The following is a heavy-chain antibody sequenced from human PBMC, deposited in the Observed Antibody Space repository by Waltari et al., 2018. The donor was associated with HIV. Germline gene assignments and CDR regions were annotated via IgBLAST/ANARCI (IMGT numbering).Heavy chain of an antibody. CDR3: ARIGTFPHNYAIDF. Sequence: EVQLMESGGGLVQSGGFLRLSFASPGLPFTPHRMSWVRQTPGKGLEWVAYIKEDGSEKYYMGSVKGRFTISRDNAKNSMFLQMNSLRAEDTAVYYCARIGTFPHNYAIDFWGQGTTVTVSS. D-gene: IGHD1-26*01. J-gene: IGHJ6*02. V-gene: IGHV3-7*01. CDR1: GLPFTPHR. CDR2: IKEDGSEK.